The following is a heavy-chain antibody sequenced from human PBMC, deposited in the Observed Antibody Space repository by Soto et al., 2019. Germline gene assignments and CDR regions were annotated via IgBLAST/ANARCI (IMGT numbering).Heavy chain of an antibody. D-gene: IGHD3-22*01. Sequence: SETLSLTCTVSGGSISSYYWSWIRQPAGKGLEWIGRIYTSGSTNYNPSLKSRVTMSVDTSKNQFSLKLSSVTAADTAVYYCARDGGPYYYDSSGYYYGLVYWGQGTLVTVSS. CDR2: IYTSGST. CDR1: GGSISSYY. V-gene: IGHV4-4*07. J-gene: IGHJ4*02. CDR3: ARDGGPYYYDSSGYYYGLVY.